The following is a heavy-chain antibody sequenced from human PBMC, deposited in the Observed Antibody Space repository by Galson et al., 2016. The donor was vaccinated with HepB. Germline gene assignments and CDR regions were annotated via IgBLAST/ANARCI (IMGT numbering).Heavy chain of an antibody. V-gene: IGHV1-46*01. CDR1: GYSFTTYQ. CDR2: IDPSVGST. CDR3: ARWGWALGYTYGLDY. D-gene: IGHD5-18*01. Sequence: SVKVSCKASGYSFTTYQMHWVRQAPGQGLEWVGIIDPSVGSTTYAHKFQGRVTMTRDTSTSTVYMELSSLRSEDTALYYCARWGWALGYTYGLDYWGQGTRVTVSS. J-gene: IGHJ4*02.